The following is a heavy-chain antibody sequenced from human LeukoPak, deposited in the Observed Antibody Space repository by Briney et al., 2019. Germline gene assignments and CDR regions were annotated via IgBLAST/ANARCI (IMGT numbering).Heavy chain of an antibody. CDR3: AKDAGWLQLDF. D-gene: IGHD5-24*01. V-gene: IGHV3-21*04. CDR1: GFTFSTYT. Sequence: GGSVRLSCAASGFTFSTYTMSWVRQAPGKGLEWVSSISGSSGYIYYADSVKGRFTISRDNAKNSLYLQMSSLRAEDTAMYYCAKDAGWLQLDFWGQGALVTVSS. J-gene: IGHJ4*02. CDR2: ISGSSGYI.